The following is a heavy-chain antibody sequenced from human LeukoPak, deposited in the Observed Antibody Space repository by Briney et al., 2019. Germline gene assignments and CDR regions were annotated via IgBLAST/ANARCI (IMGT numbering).Heavy chain of an antibody. V-gene: IGHV4-38-2*02. CDR3: ARSSQGIDAFDI. CDR2: MYHSGNT. D-gene: IGHD6-6*01. Sequence: KPSETLSLTCTVSGYSISSGYYWGWIRQSPGRGLEWIGSMYHSGNTYYNPSLKRRVTISLDTSKNQVSLKLDSVTAADTAVYYCARSSQGIDAFDIWGQGTMVTVSS. J-gene: IGHJ3*02. CDR1: GYSISSGYY.